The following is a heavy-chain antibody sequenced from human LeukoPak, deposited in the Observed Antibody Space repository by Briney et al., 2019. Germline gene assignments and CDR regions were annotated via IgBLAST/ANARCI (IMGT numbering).Heavy chain of an antibody. J-gene: IGHJ4*02. CDR1: GGTFSSYA. CDR2: IIPIFGTA. D-gene: IGHD3-22*01. Sequence: GASVKVSCKASGGTFSSYAISWVRRAPGQGLEWMGGIIPIFGTANYAQKFQGRVTITTDESTSTAYMELSSLRSEDTAVYYCASRPFYDSSGYYSPDTYWGQGTLVTVSS. CDR3: ASRPFYDSSGYYSPDTY. V-gene: IGHV1-69*05.